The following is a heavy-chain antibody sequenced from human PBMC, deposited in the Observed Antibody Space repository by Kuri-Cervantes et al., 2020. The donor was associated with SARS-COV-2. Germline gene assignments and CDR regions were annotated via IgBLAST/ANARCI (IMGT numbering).Heavy chain of an antibody. J-gene: IGHJ4*02. CDR3: ARDADSSGSLDY. Sequence: SETLSLTCTVSGGSISSSSYYWSWIRQPAGKGLEWIGRIYTSGSTNYNPSLKSRVTMSVDTSKNQFSLKLSSVTAADTAVYYCARDADSSGSLDYWGQGTLVTVSS. D-gene: IGHD3-22*01. V-gene: IGHV4-61*02. CDR2: IYTSGST. CDR1: GGSISSSSYY.